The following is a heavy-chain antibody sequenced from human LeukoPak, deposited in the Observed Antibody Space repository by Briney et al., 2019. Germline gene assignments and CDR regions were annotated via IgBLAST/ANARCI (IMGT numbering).Heavy chain of an antibody. CDR2: INHSGST. CDR1: GGSISSYY. V-gene: IGHV4-34*01. CDR3: ARAMSGVRGVITRY. J-gene: IGHJ4*02. Sequence: PSETLSLTCNISGGSISSYYWSWIRQPPGKGLEWIGEINHSGSTNYNPSLKSRVTISVDTSKNQFSLKLSSVTAADTAVYYCARAMSGVRGVITRYWGQGTLVTVSS. D-gene: IGHD3-10*01.